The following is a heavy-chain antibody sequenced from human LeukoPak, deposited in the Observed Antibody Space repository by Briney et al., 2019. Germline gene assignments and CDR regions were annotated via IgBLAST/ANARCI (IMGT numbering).Heavy chain of an antibody. D-gene: IGHD3-10*01. CDR1: GGSISSYY. CDR2: IYCSGST. J-gene: IGHJ5*02. V-gene: IGHV4-59*01. Sequence: SETLSLTCTVSGGSISSYYWSWIRQPPGKGLEWVGDIYCSGSTNYNPSLKSRVTIPVDTSKTQFALKLSSVTAADKAVYYCASGAYYSPSWGQGTLVTVSS. CDR3: ASGAYYSPS.